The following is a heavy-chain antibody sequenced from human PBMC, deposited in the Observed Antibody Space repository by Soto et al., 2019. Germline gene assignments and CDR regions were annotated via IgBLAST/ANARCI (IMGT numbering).Heavy chain of an antibody. D-gene: IGHD3-3*01. CDR1: GYSFTSYW. CDR2: IDPSDSYT. CDR3: ARDSSAGAIFASPYYYGMDV. Sequence: GESLKISCKGSGYSFTSYWISWVRQMPGKGLEWMGRIDPSDSYTNYSPSFQGHVTISADKSISTAYLQWSSLKASDTAMYYCARDSSAGAIFASPYYYGMDVWGQGTTVTVSS. V-gene: IGHV5-10-1*01. J-gene: IGHJ6*02.